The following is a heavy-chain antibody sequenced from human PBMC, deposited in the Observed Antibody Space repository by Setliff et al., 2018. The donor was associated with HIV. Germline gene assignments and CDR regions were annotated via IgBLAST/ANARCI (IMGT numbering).Heavy chain of an antibody. CDR1: GVSISTGGYY. D-gene: IGHD2-2*01. CDR2: IYYRGPT. J-gene: IGHJ4*02. V-gene: IGHV4-31*03. CDR3: ARTTIVAVPAANYYFDF. Sequence: LSLTCTVSGVSISTGGYYRSWIRQQPGKGLEWIGYIYYRGPTHYNPSLRRRATLPVDKSKDQFTLNLRSVTVADTAVNYCARTTIVAVPAANYYFDFWGQGDLVTVS.